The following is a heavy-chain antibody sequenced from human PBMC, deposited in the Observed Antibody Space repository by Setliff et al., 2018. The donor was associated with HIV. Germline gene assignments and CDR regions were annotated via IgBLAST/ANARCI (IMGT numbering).Heavy chain of an antibody. CDR2: IYPGDSDT. J-gene: IGHJ6*02. CDR1: GYSFTNYW. CDR3: VRHGSGSGWYSKARGMDV. Sequence: PGESLKISCKGSGYSFTNYWIGWVRQMPGKGLEWMGIIYPGDSDTRYSPSFQGQVTISADKSITTAYLQWSSLKASDTAMYYCVRHGSGSGWYSKARGMDVWGQGTTVTVSS. V-gene: IGHV5-51*01. D-gene: IGHD6-19*01.